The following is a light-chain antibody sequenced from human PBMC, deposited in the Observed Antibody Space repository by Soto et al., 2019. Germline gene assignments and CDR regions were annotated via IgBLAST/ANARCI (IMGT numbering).Light chain of an antibody. CDR3: QQYNIYSLT. J-gene: IGKJ1*01. CDR1: SIISSW. V-gene: IGKV1-5*01. Sequence: MLMPPSRSTLSSSVEGTTITSCRGQSIISSWLAWYQQKPGKAPKLLIFDASSLERGVPSRFSGSGSGTEFTLTISSLQSDDFAVYYCQQYNIYSLTFGQGTKVDIK. CDR2: DAS.